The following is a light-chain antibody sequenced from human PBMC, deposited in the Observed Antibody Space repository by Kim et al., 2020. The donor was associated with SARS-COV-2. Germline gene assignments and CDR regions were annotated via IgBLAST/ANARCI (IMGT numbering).Light chain of an antibody. CDR2: AAS. V-gene: IGKV1-39*01. CDR1: QSNSSY. CDR3: QQSYSTLYT. Sequence: DIQMTQSPSSLSASVGDRVTITCRASQSNSSYLNWYQQKPGKAPKLLIYAASSLQSGVPSRFSGSGSGTDFTLTISSLQPEDFATYYCQQSYSTLYTFGQGTKLEI. J-gene: IGKJ2*01.